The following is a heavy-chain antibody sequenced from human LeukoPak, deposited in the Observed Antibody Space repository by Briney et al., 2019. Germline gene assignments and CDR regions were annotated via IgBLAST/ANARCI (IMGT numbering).Heavy chain of an antibody. J-gene: IGHJ3*02. CDR3: AKERVVVVADAFDI. Sequence: GGSLRLSCAASGFTFSSYSMNWVRQAPGKGLEWVAVISYDGSNKYYADSVKGRFTISRDNSKNTLYLQMNSLRAEDTAVYYCAKERVVVVADAFDIWGQGTMVTVSS. CDR2: ISYDGSNK. CDR1: GFTFSSYS. D-gene: IGHD2-15*01. V-gene: IGHV3-30*18.